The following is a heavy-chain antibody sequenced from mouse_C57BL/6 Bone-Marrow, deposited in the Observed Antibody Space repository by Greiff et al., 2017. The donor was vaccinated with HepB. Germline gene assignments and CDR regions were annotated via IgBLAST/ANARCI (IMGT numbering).Heavy chain of an antibody. Sequence: DVMLVESGGGLVKPGGSLKLSCAASGFTFSSYAMSWVRQTPEKRLEWVATISDGGSYTYYPDNVKGRFTISRDNAKNNLYLQMSHLKSEDTAMYYCARDQGYGKGFAYWGQGTLVTVSA. CDR1: GFTFSSYA. CDR3: ARDQGYGKGFAY. V-gene: IGHV5-4*01. D-gene: IGHD2-1*01. CDR2: ISDGGSYT. J-gene: IGHJ3*01.